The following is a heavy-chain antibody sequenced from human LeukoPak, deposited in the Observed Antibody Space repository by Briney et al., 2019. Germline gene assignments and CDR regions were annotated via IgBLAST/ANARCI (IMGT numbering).Heavy chain of an antibody. Sequence: QPGGSLRLSCAASGFTFDDYAMHWVRQAPGKGLEWVSLISGDGGSTYYAESVKGRVTISRDNSKNSLYLQMNSLRTEDTALYYCAKGNDYYGSGSYMDVWGKGTTVTVSS. CDR3: AKGNDYYGSGSYMDV. CDR1: GFTFDDYA. CDR2: ISGDGGST. V-gene: IGHV3-43*02. J-gene: IGHJ6*03. D-gene: IGHD3-10*01.